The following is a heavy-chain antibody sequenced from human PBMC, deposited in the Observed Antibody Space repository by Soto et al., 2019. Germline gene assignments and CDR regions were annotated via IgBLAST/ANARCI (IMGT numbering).Heavy chain of an antibody. Sequence: GGSLRLSCGAPGVTFKDYGMHWVRQAPGKGLEWVAVISYDGKQTYYADSVKGRFTISKDKSKRTLFLQMNSLRVDDTAVYYCARDGWGSNWYFDLWRRGTRVTVSS. CDR2: ISYDGKQT. CDR1: GVTFKDYG. J-gene: IGHJ2*01. CDR3: ARDGWGSNWYFDL. D-gene: IGHD3-16*01. V-gene: IGHV3-30*03.